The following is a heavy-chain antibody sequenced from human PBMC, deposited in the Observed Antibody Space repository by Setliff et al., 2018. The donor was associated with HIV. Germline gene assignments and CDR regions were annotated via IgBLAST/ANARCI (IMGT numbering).Heavy chain of an antibody. D-gene: IGHD1-26*01. CDR2: ISSSSSYI. Sequence: PGGSLRLSCAASGFTFSSYSMNRVRQAPGKGLEWVSSISSSSSYIYYADSVRGRFTISRDNAKNSLYLQMNSLRAEDTAVYYCAREEKVGATYYWGQGTLVTVSS. J-gene: IGHJ4*02. V-gene: IGHV3-21*01. CDR3: AREEKVGATYY. CDR1: GFTFSSYS.